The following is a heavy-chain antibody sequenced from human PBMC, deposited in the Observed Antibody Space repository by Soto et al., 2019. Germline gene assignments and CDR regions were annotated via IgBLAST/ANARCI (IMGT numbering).Heavy chain of an antibody. D-gene: IGHD6-13*01. CDR1: GFTFSTYA. V-gene: IGHV3-23*01. J-gene: IGHJ5*02. CDR3: VKDPHPEGRWPFHP. Sequence: PGGSLRLSCAASGFTFSTYAMSWVRQAPGKGLEWVSGLFGNGGGISYADSVKGRFTISRDNFNNVLYLQMQSLRVEDTAVYYCVKDPHPEGRWPFHPGAQGTRVPAPS. CDR2: LFGNGGGI.